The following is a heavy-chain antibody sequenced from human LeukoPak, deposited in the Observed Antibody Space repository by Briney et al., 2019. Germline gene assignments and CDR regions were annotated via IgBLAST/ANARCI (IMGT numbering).Heavy chain of an antibody. Sequence: SETLSLTCTVSGGSISSYYWSLIRQPAGKGLEWIGRIYTSGSTNYNPSLKSRVTMSVDTSKNQFSLKLSSVTAADTAVYYCAREGDSSGWYYPFDYWGQGTLVTVSS. J-gene: IGHJ4*02. D-gene: IGHD6-19*01. CDR3: AREGDSSGWYYPFDY. V-gene: IGHV4-4*07. CDR2: IYTSGST. CDR1: GGSISSYY.